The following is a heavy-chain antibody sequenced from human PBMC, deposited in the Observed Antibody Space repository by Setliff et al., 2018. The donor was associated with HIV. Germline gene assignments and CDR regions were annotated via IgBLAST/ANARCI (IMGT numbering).Heavy chain of an antibody. J-gene: IGHJ4*02. D-gene: IGHD3-10*01. CDR3: ARSLGDPPYYYGSGSYDNSGY. V-gene: IGHV1-3*04. CDR1: GYTFNSYA. CDR2: INTGNGNT. Sequence: ASVMVSCKASGYTFNSYAMHWVRQAPGQRPEWMGWINTGNGNTRHSQKFHGRVTITRDTPASTAYMELSSLRSEDTAVYYCARSLGDPPYYYGSGSYDNSGYWGQGTPVTVPQ.